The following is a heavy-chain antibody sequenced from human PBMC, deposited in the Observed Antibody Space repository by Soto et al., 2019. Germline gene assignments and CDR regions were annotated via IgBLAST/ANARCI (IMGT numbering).Heavy chain of an antibody. CDR3: AKTDSSGYFPNP. CDR1: GYSFTIYC. D-gene: IGHD3-22*01. CDR2: IYPGDSDT. V-gene: IGHV5-51*01. J-gene: IGHJ3*01. Sequence: GESLKISCNGSGYSFTIYCIGLVRQMPGKGLEWMGIIYPGDSDTRYSPSFQGHVTISADKSISTAYLQWSSLKASDTAMYYCAKTDSSGYFPNPWGQGTMVTVSS.